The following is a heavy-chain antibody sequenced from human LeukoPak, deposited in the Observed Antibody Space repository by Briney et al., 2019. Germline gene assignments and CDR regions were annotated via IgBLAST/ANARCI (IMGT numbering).Heavy chain of an antibody. CDR3: AKALFNYCSSTSCFHAFDI. CDR1: GFTFSSYA. CDR2: ISGSGGST. Sequence: GGSLRLSCAASGFTFSSYAMSWVRQAPGKGLEWVSAISGSGGSTYYADSVKGRFTISRDNSKNTLYLQMNSLRAEDTAVYYCAKALFNYCSSTSCFHAFDIWGQGTMVTVSS. J-gene: IGHJ3*02. D-gene: IGHD2-2*01. V-gene: IGHV3-23*01.